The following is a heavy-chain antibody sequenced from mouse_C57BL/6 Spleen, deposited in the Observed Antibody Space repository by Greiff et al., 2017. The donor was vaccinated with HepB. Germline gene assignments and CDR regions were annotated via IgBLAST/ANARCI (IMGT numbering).Heavy chain of an antibody. D-gene: IGHD1-1*01. CDR3: ARGYYGSSYYFDY. Sequence: VQLQQPGAELVKPGASVKMSCKASGYTFTSYWITWVKQRPGQGLEWIGDIYPGSGSTNYNEKFKSKATLTVDTSSSTAYMQLSSLTSEVSAVYYCARGYYGSSYYFDYWGQGTTLTVSS. CDR1: GYTFTSYW. J-gene: IGHJ2*01. CDR2: IYPGSGST. V-gene: IGHV1-55*01.